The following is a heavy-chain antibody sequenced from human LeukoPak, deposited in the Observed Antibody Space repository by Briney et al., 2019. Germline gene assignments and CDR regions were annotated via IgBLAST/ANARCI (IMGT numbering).Heavy chain of an antibody. V-gene: IGHV4-61*02. CDR3: ARASRPPSTVTIYYYYYMDV. CDR1: GGSISSGSYY. D-gene: IGHD4-11*01. CDR2: ICTSGST. Sequence: PSETLSLTCTVSGGSISSGSYYWSWIPQPAGKGLECIGRICTSGSTNYNPSLKSQVTISVDTSKNQFSLKLSSVTAADTAVYYCARASRPPSTVTIYYYYYMDVWGKGTTVTVSS. J-gene: IGHJ6*03.